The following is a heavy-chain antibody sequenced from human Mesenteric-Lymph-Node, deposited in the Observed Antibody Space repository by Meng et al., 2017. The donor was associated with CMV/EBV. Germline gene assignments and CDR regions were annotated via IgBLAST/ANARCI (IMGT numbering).Heavy chain of an antibody. V-gene: IGHV1-2*02. CDR1: GYTFTGYD. CDR3: ARDSIAVAPFDY. J-gene: IGHJ4*02. D-gene: IGHD6-19*01. Sequence: ASVKVSCKASGYTFTGYDMHWVRQAPGQGLEWMGWINPNSGGTNYAQKFQGRVTMTRDTSISTAYMELRRLRSDDTAVYYCARDSIAVAPFDYWGQGTMVTVSS. CDR2: INPNSGGT.